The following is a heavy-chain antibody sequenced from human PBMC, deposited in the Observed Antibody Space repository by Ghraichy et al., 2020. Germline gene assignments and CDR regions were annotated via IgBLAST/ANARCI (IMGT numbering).Heavy chain of an antibody. CDR1: GAHVSTHA. CDR2: IIPIFGTA. J-gene: IGHJ4*02. CDR3: ARKDLNSSWSW. D-gene: IGHD3-3*01. Sequence: SVKVSCKASGAHVSTHATSRELLCRRQRLEWMGGIIPIFGTANYAQKFQGRVTITADKSTSTAYMELSSLRSEDTAVYYCARKDLNSSWSWWGQGTLVTCSA. V-gene: IGHV1-69*06.